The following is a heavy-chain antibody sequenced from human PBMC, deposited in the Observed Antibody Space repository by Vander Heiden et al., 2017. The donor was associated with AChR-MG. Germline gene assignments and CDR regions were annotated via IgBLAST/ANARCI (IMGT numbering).Heavy chain of an antibody. CDR2: ISGSGGST. D-gene: IGHD6-19*01. Sequence: EVHLLESGGGLVQPGGSLRLPCAASGLPFSSYAMSWVRQAPGKGLEWVSSISGSGGSTYYPDSVKGRFTISRDNSRNTLFLQMNSLRAEDTAVYYCAKGEQWLIRRLFDYWGQGTLVTVSS. CDR3: AKGEQWLIRRLFDY. V-gene: IGHV3-23*01. CDR1: GLPFSSYA. J-gene: IGHJ4*02.